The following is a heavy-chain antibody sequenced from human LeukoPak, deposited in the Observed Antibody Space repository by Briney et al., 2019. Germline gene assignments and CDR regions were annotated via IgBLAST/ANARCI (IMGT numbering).Heavy chain of an antibody. CDR3: ASPPPIRPRGGFDY. D-gene: IGHD3-10*01. J-gene: IGHJ4*02. Sequence: ASVKVSCKASGGTFSSYAISWVRQAPGQGLEWMGRIIPILGIGNDAQKFQGRVTITADESTSTAYMELSSLRSEDTAVYYCASPPPIRPRGGFDYWGQGTLVPVSS. CDR2: IIPILGIG. CDR1: GGTFSSYA. V-gene: IGHV1-69*04.